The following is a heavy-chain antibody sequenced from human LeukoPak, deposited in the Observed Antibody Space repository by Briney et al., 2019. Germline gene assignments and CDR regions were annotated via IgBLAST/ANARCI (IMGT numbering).Heavy chain of an antibody. CDR1: GSSISSSTYY. J-gene: IGHJ3*02. Sequence: SETLSLTCTVSGSSISSSTYYWGWIRQPPGKGREWIGSIYYSGSTYYNASLKSRVTISADTSKNQFSLKLSSVTAADTAVYYCARPLSGSSSWHGDAFDIWGQGTMVTVSS. D-gene: IGHD6-13*01. CDR2: IYYSGST. V-gene: IGHV4-39*01. CDR3: ARPLSGSSSWHGDAFDI.